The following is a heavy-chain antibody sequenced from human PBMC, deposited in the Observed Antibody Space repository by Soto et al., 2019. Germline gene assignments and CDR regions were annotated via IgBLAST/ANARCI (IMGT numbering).Heavy chain of an antibody. CDR2: INHSGST. D-gene: IGHD6-6*01. Sequence: SETLSLTCAVCGGSFSGYYWSWIRQPPGKGLEWIGEINHSGSTNYNPSLKSRVTISVDTSKHQFSLKLSSVTAADTAVYYCASVSSSSLRDAFGICHRRTMITVSS. CDR3: ASVSSSSLRDAFGI. CDR1: GGSFSGYY. V-gene: IGHV4-34*01. J-gene: IGHJ3*02.